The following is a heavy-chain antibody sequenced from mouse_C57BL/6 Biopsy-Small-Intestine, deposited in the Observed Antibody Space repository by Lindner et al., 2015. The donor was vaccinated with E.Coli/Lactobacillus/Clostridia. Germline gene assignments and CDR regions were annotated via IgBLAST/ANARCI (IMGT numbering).Heavy chain of an antibody. CDR1: GYTFTTHA. D-gene: IGHD2-14*01. Sequence: SVKVSCKASGYTFTTHAMHWVRQAPGQRPEWMGYIYTDTGYRRDSQKFEGRLTITRDTSASTAYMELSSLRSEDTAVYYCARGTGSGLDSWGQGTLVTVSS. CDR3: ARGTGSGLDS. CDR2: IYTDTGYR. J-gene: IGHJ4*01. V-gene: IGHV1-4*01.